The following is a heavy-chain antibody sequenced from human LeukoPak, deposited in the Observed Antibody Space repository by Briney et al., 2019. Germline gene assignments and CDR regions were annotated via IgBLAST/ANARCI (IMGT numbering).Heavy chain of an antibody. J-gene: IGHJ3*02. D-gene: IGHD3/OR15-3a*01. V-gene: IGHV3-74*01. CDR3: VRGSFGPDI. CDR1: GFTFSSHW. CDR2: VNNDGSDR. Sequence: PGGSLRLSCAASGFTFSSHWMHWVRQAPGKGLVWVSRVNNDGSDRTYADSVKGRFTISGDNAKNTLYLQMNSLRDEDTAVYYCVRGSFGPDIWGQGTMVTVSS.